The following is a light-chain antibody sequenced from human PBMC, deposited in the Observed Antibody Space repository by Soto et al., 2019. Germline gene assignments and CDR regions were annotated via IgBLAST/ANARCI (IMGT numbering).Light chain of an antibody. CDR1: SSDVGGYNY. V-gene: IGLV2-8*01. CDR3: CSYAGSPYV. Sequence: QSALTQPPSASGSPGQSVTISCTGTSSDVGGYNYVSWYQQHPGKAPKLIIYEVNKRPSGVPDRFSGSKSGNTASLTVSGLQAEDEADYYCCSYAGSPYVFGPGTKLTVL. CDR2: EVN. J-gene: IGLJ1*01.